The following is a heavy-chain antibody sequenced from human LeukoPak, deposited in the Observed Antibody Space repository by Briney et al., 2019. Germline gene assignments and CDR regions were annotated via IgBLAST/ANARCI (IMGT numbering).Heavy chain of an antibody. J-gene: IGHJ4*02. D-gene: IGHD6-13*01. CDR3: ARDRSNRWYGPIDY. V-gene: IGHV3-33*01. CDR1: GFTFTSYG. CDR2: IWNDGKNT. Sequence: GGSLRLSCAASGFTFTSYGMHWVRQAPGKGLEWVAVIWNDGKNTHYADSVLGRLTISRDNSKDTLYLQMNSLRAEDTAVYYCARDRSNRWYGPIDYWGQGTLVTVSS.